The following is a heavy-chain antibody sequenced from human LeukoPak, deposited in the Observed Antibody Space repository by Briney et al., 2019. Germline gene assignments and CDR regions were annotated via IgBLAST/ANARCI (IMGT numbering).Heavy chain of an antibody. CDR1: GGSISSYY. CDR3: ARQVVVVTPFDY. V-gene: IGHV4-59*01. Sequence: SETLSLTCTVSGGSISSYYWSWIRQPPGKGLEWIGYIYYSGSTNYNPSLKSRVTISVDTSKNQFSLKLSSVTAADTAVYYCARQVVVVTPFDYWGQGTLVTVSS. CDR2: IYYSGST. J-gene: IGHJ4*02. D-gene: IGHD3-22*01.